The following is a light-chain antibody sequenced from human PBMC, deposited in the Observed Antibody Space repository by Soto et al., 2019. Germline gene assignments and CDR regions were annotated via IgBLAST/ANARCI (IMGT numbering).Light chain of an antibody. CDR1: QSVNTNY. J-gene: IGKJ5*01. CDR3: QQYGSSPIT. Sequence: EIELTQSPGTLSLSPGERATLSCRASQSVNTNYLAWYQQKSGQAPRLLIYGASSRATGIPDRFSGSGSGTDFTLTISRLEPEDFAAYFCQQYGSSPITFGQGTRLEIK. CDR2: GAS. V-gene: IGKV3-20*01.